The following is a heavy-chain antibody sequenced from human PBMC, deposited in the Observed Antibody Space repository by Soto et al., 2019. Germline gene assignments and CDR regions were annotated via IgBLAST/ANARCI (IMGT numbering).Heavy chain of an antibody. V-gene: IGHV2-5*02. CDR3: AHIMITWGGVSALDAFDM. Sequence: SGPTLVNPTQTLTLTCSFSGFSLSTSRAGVAWIRQPLGKALEWLAIIYWDDDRRYSPSLKTRLAITKDTSKNQVVLTMTNLDPGDTATYYCAHIMITWGGVSALDAFDMWGQGTMVT. CDR2: IYWDDDR. J-gene: IGHJ3*02. D-gene: IGHD3-16*01. CDR1: GFSLSTSRAG.